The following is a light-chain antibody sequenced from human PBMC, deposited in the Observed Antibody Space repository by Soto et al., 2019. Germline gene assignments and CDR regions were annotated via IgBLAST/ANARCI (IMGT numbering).Light chain of an antibody. CDR1: QTISSY. Sequence: DIQMTQYPSSLSASVGDRVTITCRASQTISSYLNWYQQKPGKAPKLLIYAASSLQSGVPSRFSGSGSGTDFTLTISCLQPEDFATYYCQQTYSFSITFGQGTRLEIK. J-gene: IGKJ5*01. V-gene: IGKV1-39*01. CDR3: QQTYSFSIT. CDR2: AAS.